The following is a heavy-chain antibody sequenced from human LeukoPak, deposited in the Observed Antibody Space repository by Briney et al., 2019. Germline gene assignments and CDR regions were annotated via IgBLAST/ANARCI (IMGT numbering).Heavy chain of an antibody. V-gene: IGHV4-34*01. D-gene: IGHD3-22*01. CDR2: INHSGST. Sequence: SETLSLTCAVYGGSFSGYYWSWIRQPPGKGLEWIGEINHSGSTNYNPSLKSRVTISVDTSKNQFSLKLSSVTAADTAVYYCAGFPATYDSSVAFWFDPWGQGTLVTVSS. CDR3: AGFPATYDSSVAFWFDP. CDR1: GGSFSGYY. J-gene: IGHJ5*02.